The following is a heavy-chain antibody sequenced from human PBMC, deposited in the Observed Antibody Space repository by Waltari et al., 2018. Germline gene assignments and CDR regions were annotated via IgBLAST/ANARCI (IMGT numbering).Heavy chain of an antibody. D-gene: IGHD3-16*02. Sequence: EVQLVESGGGLVQPGGSLRLSCAASGFTFSSYSMNWVRQAPGKGLEWVSYISSSSTIYYADSVKGRFTISRDNAKNSLYLQMNSLRDEDTAVYYCARESSYDYVWGSYRGHFDYWGQGTLVTVSS. CDR3: ARESSYDYVWGSYRGHFDY. V-gene: IGHV3-48*02. J-gene: IGHJ4*02. CDR2: ISSSSTI. CDR1: GFTFSSYS.